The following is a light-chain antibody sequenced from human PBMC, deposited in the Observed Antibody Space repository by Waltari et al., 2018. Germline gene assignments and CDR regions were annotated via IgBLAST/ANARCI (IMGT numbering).Light chain of an antibody. V-gene: IGLV2-14*03. J-gene: IGLJ2*01. CDR2: DVS. CDR1: SGHAGAHHY. CDR3: NSYTSSTNVV. Sequence: QSVLTHPASVSASPAQSLTILCTGTSGHAGAHHYVSWYQQHPGKAPQLIIYDVSKRPSGVSNRISASKSGNTASLTISGLQAEDEAHYYCNSYTSSTNVVFGGGTKLTVL.